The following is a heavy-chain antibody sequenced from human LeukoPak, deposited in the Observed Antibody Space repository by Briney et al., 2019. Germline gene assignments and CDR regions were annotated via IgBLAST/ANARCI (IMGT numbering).Heavy chain of an antibody. V-gene: IGHV3-48*04. Sequence: SGGSLRLSCAASGFTFSSYAMSWVRQAPGKGLEWVSYISSSGSTIYYADSVKGRFTISRDNAKNSLYLQMNSLRAEDTAVYYCARESGSGSSYYYYMDVWGKGTTVTVSS. CDR3: ARESGSGSSYYYYMDV. J-gene: IGHJ6*03. D-gene: IGHD3-10*01. CDR2: ISSSGSTI. CDR1: GFTFSSYA.